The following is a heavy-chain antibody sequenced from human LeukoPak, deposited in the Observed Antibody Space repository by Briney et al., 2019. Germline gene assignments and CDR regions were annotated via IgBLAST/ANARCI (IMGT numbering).Heavy chain of an antibody. CDR3: ARVRCCSSTSCYNHFDY. J-gene: IGHJ4*02. V-gene: IGHV1-2*02. CDR2: INPNSGGT. CDR1: GYTFTGYY. Sequence: GASVKVSCKASGYTFTGYYMHWVRQAPGQGLEWMGWINPNSGGTNYAQKFQGRVTMTRDTSISTAYMELSRLRSDDTAVYYCARVRCCSSTSCYNHFDYWGQGTLVTVSS. D-gene: IGHD2-2*02.